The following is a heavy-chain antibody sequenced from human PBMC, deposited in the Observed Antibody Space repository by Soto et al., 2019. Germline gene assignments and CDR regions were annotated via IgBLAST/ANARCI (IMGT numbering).Heavy chain of an antibody. D-gene: IGHD5-18*01. CDR2: INHSGST. CDR1: GGSFSGYY. V-gene: IGHV4-34*01. CDR3: ARTRRGYSYGLGYENWFDP. J-gene: IGHJ5*02. Sequence: SETLSLTCAVYGGSFSGYYWSWIRQPPGKGLEWIGEINHSGSTNYNPSLKSRVTISVDTSKNQFSLKLSSVTAADTAVYYCARTRRGYSYGLGYENWFDPWGQGTLVTV.